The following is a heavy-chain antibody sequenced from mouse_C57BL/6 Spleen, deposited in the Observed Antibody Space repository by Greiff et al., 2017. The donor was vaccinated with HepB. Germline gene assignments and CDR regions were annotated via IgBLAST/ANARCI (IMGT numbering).Heavy chain of an antibody. V-gene: IGHV1-80*01. D-gene: IGHD2-1*01. CDR2: IYPGDGDT. Sequence: QVQLQQSGAELVKPGASVKISCKASGYAFSSYWMNWVKQRPGKGLEWIGQIYPGDGDTNYNGKFKGKATLTADKSSSTAYMQLSSLTSEDSAVYFCARAGNLYYFDYWGQGTTLTVSS. J-gene: IGHJ2*01. CDR1: GYAFSSYW. CDR3: ARAGNLYYFDY.